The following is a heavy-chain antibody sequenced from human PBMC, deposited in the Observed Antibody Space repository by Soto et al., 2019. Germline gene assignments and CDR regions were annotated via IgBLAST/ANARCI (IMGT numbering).Heavy chain of an antibody. Sequence: GGSLRLSCAASGCTFSSYAMSWVRQAPGKGLEWVSAISGSGGSTYYADSVKGRFTISRDNSKNTLYLQMNSLRTEDTAVYYCAKQEYGSGSYPHGPSDYWGQGIRVTVSS. CDR1: GCTFSSYA. V-gene: IGHV3-23*01. D-gene: IGHD3-10*01. J-gene: IGHJ4*02. CDR3: AKQEYGSGSYPHGPSDY. CDR2: ISGSGGST.